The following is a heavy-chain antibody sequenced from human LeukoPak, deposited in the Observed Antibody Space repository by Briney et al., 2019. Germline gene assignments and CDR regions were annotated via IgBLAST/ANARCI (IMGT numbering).Heavy chain of an antibody. Sequence: PGGSLRLSCAASGFTFINYAMSWVRQAPGKGLEWVSAISGSGGSTYYADSVKGRFTISRDNSTNTLYLQMNSLRAEDTAVHYCTKDPRWWSGWFDPWGQGTLVTVS. D-gene: IGHD2-15*01. V-gene: IGHV3-23*01. CDR2: ISGSGGST. CDR1: GFTFINYA. CDR3: TKDPRWWSGWFDP. J-gene: IGHJ5*02.